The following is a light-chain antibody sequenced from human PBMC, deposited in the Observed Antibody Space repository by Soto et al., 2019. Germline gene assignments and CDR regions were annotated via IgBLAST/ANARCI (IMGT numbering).Light chain of an antibody. CDR2: GAS. Sequence: EIVMTQSPATLSVSPGERATLSGRASQSVSSNLAWYQQKPGQAPRLLIYGASTRATGIPARFSGSGSGTEFTLTISSLQPEDFAVYDCQQYNNWPLTFCQGTKVEIK. V-gene: IGKV3-15*01. J-gene: IGKJ1*01. CDR1: QSVSSN. CDR3: QQYNNWPLT.